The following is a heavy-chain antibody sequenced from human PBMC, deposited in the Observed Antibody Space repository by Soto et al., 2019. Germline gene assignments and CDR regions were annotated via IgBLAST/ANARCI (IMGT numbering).Heavy chain of an antibody. V-gene: IGHV1-18*01. CDR1: GYTFTSYG. D-gene: IGHD3-22*01. Sequence: ASVKVSCKASGYTFTSYGISWVRQAPGQGLEWMGWISAYNGNTNYAQKLQGRVTMTTDTSTSTAYMELRSLRSDDTAVYYCARDGRYYDSSGYYHNWFDPWGQGTLVTVSS. CDR2: ISAYNGNT. J-gene: IGHJ5*02. CDR3: ARDGRYYDSSGYYHNWFDP.